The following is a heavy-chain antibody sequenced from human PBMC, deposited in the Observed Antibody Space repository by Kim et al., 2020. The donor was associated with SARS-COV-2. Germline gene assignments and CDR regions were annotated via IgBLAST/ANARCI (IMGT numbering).Heavy chain of an antibody. J-gene: IGHJ4*02. V-gene: IGHV3-23*01. CDR3: AKAVVSYANTPRFDY. Sequence: ADSVRGRFSISRDNSKSTLYLQMNNLREEDTAVYYCAKAVVSYANTPRFDYWGQGTLVTVSS. D-gene: IGHD3-16*01.